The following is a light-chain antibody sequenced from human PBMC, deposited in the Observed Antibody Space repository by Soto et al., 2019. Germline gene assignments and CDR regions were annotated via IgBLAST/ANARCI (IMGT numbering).Light chain of an antibody. J-gene: IGKJ1*01. CDR1: QDISSY. V-gene: IGKV1-27*01. CDR3: QKYNRAPWT. Sequence: DIQMTQSPSSLSASVGDRVTITCRASQDISSYLAWYQQIPGQVPKLLIYAASTLHLGVPSRFSGSGSGTDFTLTISSLQAEDVATYYCQKYNRAPWTFGQGTKVDIK. CDR2: AAS.